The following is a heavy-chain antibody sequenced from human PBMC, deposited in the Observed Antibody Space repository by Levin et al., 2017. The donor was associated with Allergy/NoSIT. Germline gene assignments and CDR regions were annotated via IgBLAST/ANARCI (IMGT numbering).Heavy chain of an antibody. J-gene: IGHJ5*02. CDR1: GFTFSSYE. D-gene: IGHD1-7*01. V-gene: IGHV3-48*03. CDR2: ISSSGSII. CDR3: ARDDGTSNYRADP. Sequence: GGSLRLSCVISGFTFSSYEMNWVRQAPGKGLEWVSYISSSGSIIYYADSVKGRFTISRDNANNSLYLQMNSLRLEDTAVYYCARDDGTSNYRADPWGQGTLVTVSS.